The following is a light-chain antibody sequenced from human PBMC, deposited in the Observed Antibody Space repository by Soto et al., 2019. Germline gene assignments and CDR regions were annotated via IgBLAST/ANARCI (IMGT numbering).Light chain of an antibody. Sequence: EIVLTQSPAALSLSPGERATLSCGASQRVDNNYVAWYHQKPGLAPRLLIYDAVNRTTGIPDRFSGGGSGTHFTLTISSLEPEDVAVYFCQQRSNWPPGVYTFGQGTKLEIK. J-gene: IGKJ2*01. CDR1: QRVDNNY. CDR2: DAV. CDR3: QQRSNWPPGVYT. V-gene: IGKV3D-20*02.